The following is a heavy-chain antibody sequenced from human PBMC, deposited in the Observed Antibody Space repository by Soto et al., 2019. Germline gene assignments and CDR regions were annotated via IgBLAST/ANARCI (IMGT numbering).Heavy chain of an antibody. V-gene: IGHV1-18*01. Sequence: GAVKVSCTASGYTYSTYGITWVRQAPGQGLDWMGWINPFKGDTNSAARFQDRVSLTTDTSTRTAYMELRSLRSDDTAVYYCARVKVPAAILGAFDVWGQGTLVTVSS. CDR3: ARVKVPAAILGAFDV. CDR2: INPFKGDT. D-gene: IGHD2-2*02. CDR1: GYTYSTYG. J-gene: IGHJ3*01.